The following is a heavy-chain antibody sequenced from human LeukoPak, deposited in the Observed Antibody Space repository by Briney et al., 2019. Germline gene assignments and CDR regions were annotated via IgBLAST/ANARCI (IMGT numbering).Heavy chain of an antibody. Sequence: ASVKVSCKASGYTFTTYAMNWVRQAPGQGLEWMGWINTNTGNPAYAQGYTGRFVFSLDTSVSPASLQISSLKADDTAVYYCAREVAIGRAAMEGLLHWGQGTLVTVSS. CDR3: AREVAIGRAAMEGLLH. V-gene: IGHV7-4-1*02. D-gene: IGHD5-18*01. CDR2: INTNTGNP. J-gene: IGHJ4*02. CDR1: GYTFTTYA.